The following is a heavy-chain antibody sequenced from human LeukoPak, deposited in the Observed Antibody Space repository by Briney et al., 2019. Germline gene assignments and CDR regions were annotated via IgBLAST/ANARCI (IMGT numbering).Heavy chain of an antibody. D-gene: IGHD5-18*01. CDR3: AKDIDTAMKWSRGYCYYGMDV. J-gene: IGHJ6*02. V-gene: IGHV3-9*01. CDR2: ISWNSGSI. CDR1: GFTFDDYA. Sequence: PGRSLRLSCAASGFTFDDYAMHWVRQAPGKGLEWVSGISWNSGSIGYADSVKGRFTISRDNAKNSLYLQMNSLRAEDTALYYCAKDIDTAMKWSRGYCYYGMDVWGQGTTVTVSS.